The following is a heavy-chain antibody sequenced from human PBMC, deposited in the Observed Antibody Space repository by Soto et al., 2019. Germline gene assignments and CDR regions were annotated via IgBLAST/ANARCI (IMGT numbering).Heavy chain of an antibody. J-gene: IGHJ4*02. D-gene: IGHD3-3*01. CDR3: VKDRALVGGNRFDY. V-gene: IGHV3-64D*06. CDR1: GFTFSSYA. CDR2: ISSNGGST. Sequence: GGSLTLSCSVSGFTFSSYAMHWVRRPAGKGLEYVSAISSNGGSTYYADSVKGRFTISRDNSKNTLYLQMSCLRAEDTAVYYCVKDRALVGGNRFDYWGQGTLVTVSS.